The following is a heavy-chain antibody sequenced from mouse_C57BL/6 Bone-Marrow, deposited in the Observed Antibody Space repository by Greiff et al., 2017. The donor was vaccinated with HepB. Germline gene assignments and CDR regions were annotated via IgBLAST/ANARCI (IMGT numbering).Heavy chain of an antibody. Sequence: EVQLQQSGAELVRPGASVKLSCTASGFNIKDDYMHWVKQRPEQGLEWIGWIDPENGDTEYASKFQGKATITADTSSNTAYLQLSSLTSEDTAIYYCTAYYGNPLYRGEGTTLTVGS. V-gene: IGHV14-4*01. J-gene: IGHJ2*01. CDR1: GFNIKDDY. CDR3: TAYYGNPLY. D-gene: IGHD2-10*01. CDR2: IDPENGDT.